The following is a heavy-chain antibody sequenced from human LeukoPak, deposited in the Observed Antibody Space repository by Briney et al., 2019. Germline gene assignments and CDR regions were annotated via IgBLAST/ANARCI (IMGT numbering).Heavy chain of an antibody. CDR1: GGSISSYY. V-gene: IGHV4-59*01. D-gene: IGHD3-22*01. J-gene: IGHJ3*02. Sequence: PSETLSLTCTVSGGSISSYYWSWIRQPPGKGLEWIGYIYYSGSTNYNPSLKSRVTISVDTSKNQFSLKLSSVTAADTAVYYCASADYYDSSAHPRAFDIWGQGTMVTVSP. CDR3: ASADYYDSSAHPRAFDI. CDR2: IYYSGST.